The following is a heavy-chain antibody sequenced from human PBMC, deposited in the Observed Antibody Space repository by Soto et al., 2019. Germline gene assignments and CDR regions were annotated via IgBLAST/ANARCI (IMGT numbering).Heavy chain of an antibody. CDR3: AKAVPDAKFFDP. CDR2: ISDSGDTT. V-gene: IGHV3-23*01. CDR1: GFTFSGYA. Sequence: SGGSLRLSCAASGFTFSGYAMDWVRQAPGRGLEWVSAISDSGDTTYYADSVKGRFTISRDNSKNTLYLQISSLRAEDTALYYCAKAVPDAKFFDPWGQGTLVTVSS. D-gene: IGHD2-2*01. J-gene: IGHJ5*02.